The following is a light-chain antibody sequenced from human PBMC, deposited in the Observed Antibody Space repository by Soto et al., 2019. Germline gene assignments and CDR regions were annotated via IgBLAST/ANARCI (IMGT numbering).Light chain of an antibody. J-gene: IGKJ1*01. V-gene: IGKV3-20*01. CDR1: QSVSSSY. Sequence: EIVLTQSPGTLSLSPGXRATLSCRSSQSVSSSYLAWYQQKPGQAPRLLIYDVSSRATGIPDRFSGSGSGTDFTLTISRLEPEDFAVYYCQQYGSSPTFGQGTKVEIK. CDR2: DVS. CDR3: QQYGSSPT.